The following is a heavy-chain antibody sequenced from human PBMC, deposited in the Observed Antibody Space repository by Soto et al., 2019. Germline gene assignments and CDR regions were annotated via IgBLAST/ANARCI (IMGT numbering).Heavy chain of an antibody. CDR2: ISYDGSNK. D-gene: IGHD3-10*01. CDR3: VGGQYYLDY. J-gene: IGHJ4*02. Sequence: QVQLVESGGGVVQPGRSLRLSCAASGFPFTTYGMHWVREGPGKGLEWVAVISYDGSNKYYADSVKGRFTISRDNSKNTLYLQMNSLRPEDTALYYGVGGQYYLDYRGQGTLVTVSS. CDR1: GFPFTTYG. V-gene: IGHV3-30*03.